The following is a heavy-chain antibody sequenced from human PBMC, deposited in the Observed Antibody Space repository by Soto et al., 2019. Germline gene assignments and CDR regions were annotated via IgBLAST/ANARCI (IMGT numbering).Heavy chain of an antibody. D-gene: IGHD6-19*01. CDR3: AREGVVPGPDIEY. V-gene: IGHV3-72*01. J-gene: IGHJ4*02. CDR2: TRNKGNSYTT. Sequence: EVQLVESGGGLVQPGGSLRLSCVVSGFSFSDHYMNWVRQAPGKGLEWVGRTRNKGNSYTTEYAASVKDRFTISRDDSKNSLYLQMNSLKTEDTAVYYCAREGVVPGPDIEYWGQGTLITVSS. CDR1: GFSFSDHY.